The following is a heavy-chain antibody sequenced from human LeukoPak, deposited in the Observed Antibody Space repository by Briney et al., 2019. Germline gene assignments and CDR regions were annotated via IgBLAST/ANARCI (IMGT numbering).Heavy chain of an antibody. J-gene: IGHJ4*02. CDR2: IYSGGST. CDR1: GFTVSSNY. Sequence: GGSLRLSCAASGFTVSSNYMSWVRQAPGKGLEWVSVIYSGGSTYYADSVKGRFTISRDNAKNSLSLQMDSLRAEDTAVYYCVSALVAGTTHWGQGTLVTVSS. V-gene: IGHV3-53*01. CDR3: VSALVAGTTH. D-gene: IGHD6-19*01.